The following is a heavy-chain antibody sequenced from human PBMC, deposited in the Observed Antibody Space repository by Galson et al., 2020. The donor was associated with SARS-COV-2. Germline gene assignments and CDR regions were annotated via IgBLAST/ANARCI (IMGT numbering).Heavy chain of an antibody. J-gene: IGHJ4*02. D-gene: IGHD2-21*01. Sequence: SVTVSCKASRYTFTSYYLHLVRQAPGQGREGVGIINPKAYNTAYAQKFHVRVTMTRHTSTSTVYLELSSLRPEDPAVYYCAREWGDTSSSVLEYWGRRTLVTVSS. CDR1: RYTFTSYY. CDR2: INPKAYNT. V-gene: IGHV1-46*01. CDR3: AREWGDTSSSVLEY.